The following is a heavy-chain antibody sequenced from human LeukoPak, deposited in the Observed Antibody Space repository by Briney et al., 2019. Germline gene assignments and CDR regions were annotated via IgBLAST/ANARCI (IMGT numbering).Heavy chain of an antibody. D-gene: IGHD1-26*01. J-gene: IGHJ6*03. Sequence: ASVKVSCKASGYTFTSYDINWVRQATGQGLEWMGWMNPNSGNTGYAQKFQGRVTITRNTSISTAYMELSSLRSEDTAVYYCARGLRSGSYYESNYYMDVWGKGTTVTVSS. V-gene: IGHV1-8*03. CDR3: ARGLRSGSYYESNYYMDV. CDR1: GYTFTSYD. CDR2: MNPNSGNT.